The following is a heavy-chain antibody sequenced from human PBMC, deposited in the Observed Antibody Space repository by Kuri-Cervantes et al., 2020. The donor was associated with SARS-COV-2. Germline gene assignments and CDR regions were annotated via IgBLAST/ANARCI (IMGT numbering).Heavy chain of an antibody. D-gene: IGHD3-16*01. Sequence: LSLTCAASGFTFSSYAMSWVRQAPGKGLEWVSVIYSGGSSTYYADSVKGRFTISRDNSKNTLYLQMNSLRAEDTAVYYCAKDLGDYGMDVWGQGTTVTSP. J-gene: IGHJ6*02. CDR2: IYSGGSST. CDR3: AKDLGDYGMDV. CDR1: GFTFSSYA. V-gene: IGHV3-23*03.